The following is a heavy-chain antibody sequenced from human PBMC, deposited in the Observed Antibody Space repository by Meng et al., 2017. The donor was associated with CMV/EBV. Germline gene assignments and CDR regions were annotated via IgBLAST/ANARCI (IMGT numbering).Heavy chain of an antibody. CDR2: IYPGDSDT. J-gene: IGHJ4*02. V-gene: IGHV5-51*01. Sequence: KVSCKGSGYSFTNYWVAWVRQMPGKGLEWMGIIYPGDSDTRYSPSFQGQVTISADKSISTAYLQWSSLKASDIAMYYCARESRMFDYWGQGTLVTVSS. CDR3: ARESRMFDY. CDR1: GYSFTNYW.